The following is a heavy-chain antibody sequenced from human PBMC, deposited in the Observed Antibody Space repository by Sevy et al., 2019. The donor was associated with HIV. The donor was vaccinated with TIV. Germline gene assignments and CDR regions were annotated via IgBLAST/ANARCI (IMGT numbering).Heavy chain of an antibody. D-gene: IGHD6-19*01. J-gene: IGHJ4*02. V-gene: IGHV1-18*01. CDR3: ARDQGSRYSSGWYDY. CDR1: GYTFTSYG. CDR2: NSAYNGNT. Sequence: ASVKVSCKASGYTFTSYGISWVRQAPGQGLEWMGWNSAYNGNTNYAQKLQGRVTMTTDTSTSTAYMELRSLRSDDTAVYYCARDQGSRYSSGWYDYWGQRTLVTVSS.